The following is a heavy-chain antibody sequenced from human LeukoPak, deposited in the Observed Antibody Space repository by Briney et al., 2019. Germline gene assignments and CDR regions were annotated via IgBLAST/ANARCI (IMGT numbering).Heavy chain of an antibody. Sequence: GASVKVSCKASGYTFTSYGISWVRQAPGQGLEWMGWISAYNGNTSYAQKLQGRVTMTTDTSTSTAYMELRSLRSDDTAVYYCARDLSQLLYTSDAFDIWGQGTMVTVSS. J-gene: IGHJ3*02. CDR2: ISAYNGNT. V-gene: IGHV1-18*01. CDR1: GYTFTSYG. CDR3: ARDLSQLLYTSDAFDI. D-gene: IGHD2-2*02.